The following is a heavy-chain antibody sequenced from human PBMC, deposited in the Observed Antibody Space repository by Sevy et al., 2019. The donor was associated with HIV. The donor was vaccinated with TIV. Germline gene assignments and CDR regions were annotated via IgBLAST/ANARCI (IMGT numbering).Heavy chain of an antibody. V-gene: IGHV1-18*01. CDR1: GYTFTSYG. D-gene: IGHD3-22*01. CDR2: ISAYNGNT. Sequence: ASVKVSCKASGYTFTSYGISWVRQAPGQGLEWMGWISAYNGNTNYAQKLQGRVTMTTDTSTSTAYMELRSLGSDDTAVYYCARGRYYYDSSGYEFVDYWGQGTLVTVSS. CDR3: ARGRYYYDSSGYEFVDY. J-gene: IGHJ4*02.